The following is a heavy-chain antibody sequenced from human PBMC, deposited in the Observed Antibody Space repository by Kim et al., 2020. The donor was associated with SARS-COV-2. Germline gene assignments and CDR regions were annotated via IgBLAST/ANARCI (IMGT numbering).Heavy chain of an antibody. CDR1: GVTFSSYG. CDR2: IWYDGSKT. Sequence: GGSLRLSCAASGVTFSSYGMHWVRQAPGKGLEWVAVIWYDGSKTYYADSVKGRFTISRDNSKNTLYLQMNSLRTEDTAVYYCARDPWGGDYGYYFDDWGQGTLVTVSS. J-gene: IGHJ4*02. CDR3: ARDPWGGDYGYYFDD. V-gene: IGHV3-33*01. D-gene: IGHD4-17*01.